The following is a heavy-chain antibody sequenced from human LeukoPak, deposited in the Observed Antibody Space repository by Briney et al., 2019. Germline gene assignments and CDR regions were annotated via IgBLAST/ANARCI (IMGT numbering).Heavy chain of an antibody. CDR2: INNDGSRT. V-gene: IGHV3-74*01. D-gene: IGHD4-23*01. J-gene: IGHJ4*02. CDR1: GINFNTYL. Sequence: GALRLFRATSGINFNTYLMQLVRPGSGKGLVWVLRINNDGSRTTYADSVKGRFTISRDNAKNTVYLQMNSLRAEDTAVYYCAKGDDYGGNTGGYWGQGTLVTVSS. CDR3: AKGDDYGGNTGGY.